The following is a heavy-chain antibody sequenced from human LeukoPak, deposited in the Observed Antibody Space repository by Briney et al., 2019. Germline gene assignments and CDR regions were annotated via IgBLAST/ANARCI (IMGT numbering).Heavy chain of an antibody. CDR3: ARDNSVGETAWWFDP. Sequence: ASVKVSCKASGGTFSSYAISWVRQAPGQGLEWMGLINPSGSSTTYAQKFQGRVTMTRDMFTSTNYMELTSLTSDDTAVYYCARDNSVGETAWWFDPWGQGALVTVSS. CDR2: INPSGSST. CDR1: GGTFSSYA. D-gene: IGHD1-26*01. V-gene: IGHV1-46*01. J-gene: IGHJ5*01.